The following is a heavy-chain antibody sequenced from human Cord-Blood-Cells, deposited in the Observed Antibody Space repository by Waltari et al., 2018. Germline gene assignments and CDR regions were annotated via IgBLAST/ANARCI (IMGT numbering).Heavy chain of an antibody. D-gene: IGHD3-22*01. Sequence: QVQLQESGPGLVKPSETLSLTCAVPGYSISSGYYWGWIRQSPGKGLEWIGSIYHSGSTYYNPSLKSRVTISVDTSKNQFSLKLSSVTAADTAVYYCARVGANYYDSSGYAFDIWGQGTMVTVSS. CDR2: IYHSGST. CDR1: GYSISSGYY. V-gene: IGHV4-38-2*01. J-gene: IGHJ3*02. CDR3: ARVGANYYDSSGYAFDI.